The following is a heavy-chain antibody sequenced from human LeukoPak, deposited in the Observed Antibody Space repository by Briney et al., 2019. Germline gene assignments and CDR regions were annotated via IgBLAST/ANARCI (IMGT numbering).Heavy chain of an antibody. J-gene: IGHJ4*02. D-gene: IGHD3-10*01. CDR1: GGSISSSSYY. CDR3: ARRKTGLLWFGEPFFDY. Sequence: PSETLSLTCTVSGGSISSSSYYWGWIRQPPGKGLEWIGSIYYSGSTYYNPSLKSRVTISVDTSKNQFSLKLSSVTAADTAVYYCARRKTGLLWFGEPFFDYWGQGTLVTVSS. V-gene: IGHV4-39*01. CDR2: IYYSGST.